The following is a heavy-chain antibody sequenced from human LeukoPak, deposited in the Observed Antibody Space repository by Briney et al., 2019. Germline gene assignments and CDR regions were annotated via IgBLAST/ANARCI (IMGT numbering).Heavy chain of an antibody. Sequence: GGSLRLSCAASGFTFSSYSMNWVRQAPGKGLEWVSYTSSSSSTIYYADSVKGRFTISRDNAKNSLYLQMNSLRDEDTAVYYCARLTTTVTTPFDYWGQGTLVTVSS. V-gene: IGHV3-48*02. CDR2: TSSSSSTI. CDR1: GFTFSSYS. CDR3: ARLTTTVTTPFDY. D-gene: IGHD4-17*01. J-gene: IGHJ4*02.